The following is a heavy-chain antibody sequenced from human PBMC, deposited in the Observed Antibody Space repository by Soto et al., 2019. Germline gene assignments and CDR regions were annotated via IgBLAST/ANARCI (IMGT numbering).Heavy chain of an antibody. CDR2: ISGYNDNT. V-gene: IGHV1-18*01. Sequence: QVQLVQSGAEVKKPGASVKVSCKTSGYTFTDYGISWVRQAPGQGLKWMGWISGYNDNTDYAQHFQGRVTMTTDTSSNTAYMELRSLRSDDTAVYYCARAGLQYFDLYCSDYWGRGTLVTVSS. CDR1: GYTFTDYG. J-gene: IGHJ4*02. CDR3: ARAGLQYFDLYCSDY. D-gene: IGHD3-9*01.